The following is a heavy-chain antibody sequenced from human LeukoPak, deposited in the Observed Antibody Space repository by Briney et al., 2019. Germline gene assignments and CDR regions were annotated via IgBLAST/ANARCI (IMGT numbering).Heavy chain of an antibody. J-gene: IGHJ4*02. D-gene: IGHD3-3*01. CDR3: ARSPQHYDFWSGYSTYFDY. CDR2: SYYSGST. V-gene: IGHV4-61*01. CDR1: GGSVSSGSYY. Sequence: PSETLFLTCTVSGGSVSSGSYYWSWIRQPPGKGLEWIGYSYYSGSTNYNPSLKSRVTISVDTSKNQFSLKLSSVTAADTAVYYCARSPQHYDFWSGYSTYFDYWGQGTLVTVSS.